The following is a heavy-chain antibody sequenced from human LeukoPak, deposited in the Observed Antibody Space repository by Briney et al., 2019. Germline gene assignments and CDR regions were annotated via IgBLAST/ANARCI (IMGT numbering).Heavy chain of an antibody. Sequence: PGGSLRLSCAASGFTFSSYSMNWVRQAPGKGLEWFSSISSSSSYIYYADSVKGRFTISRDNAKNSLYLQMNSLRAEDTAVYYCARRPLYSGSYSTWGQGTLVTVSS. CDR3: ARRPLYSGSYST. CDR2: ISSSSSYI. CDR1: GFTFSSYS. J-gene: IGHJ1*01. V-gene: IGHV3-21*01. D-gene: IGHD1-26*01.